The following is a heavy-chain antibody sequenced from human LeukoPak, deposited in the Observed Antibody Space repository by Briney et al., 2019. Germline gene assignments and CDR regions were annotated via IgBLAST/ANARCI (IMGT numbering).Heavy chain of an antibody. CDR2: IASDGSST. D-gene: IGHD4-23*01. Sequence: GGSLRLSCAASGFTFSSYWMNWVRQAPGKGLVWVSRIASDGSSTTYADSVKGRFSISRDNAKNTLYLQMNSPRVEDTAVYYCARGRPHGNDYWGQGTLVTVSS. J-gene: IGHJ4*02. CDR3: ARGRPHGNDY. CDR1: GFTFSSYW. V-gene: IGHV3-74*01.